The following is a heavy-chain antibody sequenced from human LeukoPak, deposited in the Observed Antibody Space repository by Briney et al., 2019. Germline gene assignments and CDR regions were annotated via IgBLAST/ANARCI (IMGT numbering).Heavy chain of an antibody. Sequence: GGSLRLSCAASGFTFSSYWMSWVRQAPGKGLEWLANIKQDGSEKYYVDSVKGRFTISRDNAKNSLYLQMNSLRAEDTAAYYCAREGVPYAPGGDYWGQGNLVTVCS. J-gene: IGHJ4*02. CDR1: GFTFSSYW. CDR3: AREGVPYAPGGDY. CDR2: IKQDGSEK. D-gene: IGHD2-8*01. V-gene: IGHV3-7*01.